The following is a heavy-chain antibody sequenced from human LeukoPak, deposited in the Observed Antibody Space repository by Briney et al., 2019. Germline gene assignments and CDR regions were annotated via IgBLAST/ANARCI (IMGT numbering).Heavy chain of an antibody. V-gene: IGHV1-2*02. J-gene: IGHJ4*02. Sequence: ASVKVSCKASGYTFTGYYMHWVRQAPGQGLEWMGWINPNSGGTNYAQKFQGRVTMTRDTSISTAYMELSRLRSDDTAVYYCARGRLRLGKLSFDYWGQGTLVTVPS. CDR2: INPNSGGT. CDR3: ARGRLRLGKLSFDY. D-gene: IGHD3-16*02. CDR1: GYTFTGYY.